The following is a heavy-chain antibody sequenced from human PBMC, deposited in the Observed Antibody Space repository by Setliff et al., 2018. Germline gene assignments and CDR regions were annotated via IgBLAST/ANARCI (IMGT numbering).Heavy chain of an antibody. D-gene: IGHD3-3*01. CDR3: ARESTAKNFWGEYSDY. Sequence: ASVKVSCKASGYTFTTYYMHWVRQAPGQGLEWMGVINPSDGSTTYAQKFQGRVKMTRDTSTNTVYMQLSSLRSEDAAVYYCARESTAKNFWGEYSDYWGQGTLVTVSS. V-gene: IGHV1-46*01. J-gene: IGHJ4*02. CDR1: GYTFTTYY. CDR2: INPSDGST.